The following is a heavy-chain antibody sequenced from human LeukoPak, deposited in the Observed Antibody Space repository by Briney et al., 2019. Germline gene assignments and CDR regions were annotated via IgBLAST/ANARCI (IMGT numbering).Heavy chain of an antibody. Sequence: GGSLRLSCAASGFTFSSYAMSWVRQAPGKGLEWVSAISGSGGSTYYADSVKGRFTISRENSKNTLYLQMNSLRAEDTAVYYCAKVLGGSGSYSFDYWGQGTLVTVSS. CDR3: AKVLGGSGSYSFDY. J-gene: IGHJ4*02. V-gene: IGHV3-23*01. CDR1: GFTFSSYA. CDR2: ISGSGGST. D-gene: IGHD3-10*01.